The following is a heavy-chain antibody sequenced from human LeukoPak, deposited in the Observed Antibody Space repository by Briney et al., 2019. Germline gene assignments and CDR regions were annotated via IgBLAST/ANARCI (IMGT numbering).Heavy chain of an antibody. V-gene: IGHV3-23*01. J-gene: IGHJ4*02. CDR1: GFTFSSYA. Sequence: GGSLRLSCAASGFTFSSYAMSWVRQAPGKGLEWVSAISGSGGSTYYADSVKGRFTISRDNSKNTLYLQMNSPRAEDTAVYYCAKAPCSSTSCYPLDYWGQGTLVTVSS. CDR2: ISGSGGST. CDR3: AKAPCSSTSCYPLDY. D-gene: IGHD2-2*01.